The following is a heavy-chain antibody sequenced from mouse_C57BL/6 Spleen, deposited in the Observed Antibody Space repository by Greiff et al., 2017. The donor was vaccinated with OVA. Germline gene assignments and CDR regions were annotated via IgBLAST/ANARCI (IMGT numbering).Heavy chain of an antibody. V-gene: IGHV1-52*01. D-gene: IGHD1-2*01. CDR1: GYTFTSYW. Sequence: QVQLQQPGAELVKPGASVKLSCKASGYTFTSYWMHWVKQRPIQGLEWIGNIDPSDSDTHYNQKFKDKATLTVDKSSSTAYMQLSSLTSEDSAVYYGARQITTAASYAMDYWGQGTSVTVSS. J-gene: IGHJ4*01. CDR2: IDPSDSDT. CDR3: ARQITTAASYAMDY.